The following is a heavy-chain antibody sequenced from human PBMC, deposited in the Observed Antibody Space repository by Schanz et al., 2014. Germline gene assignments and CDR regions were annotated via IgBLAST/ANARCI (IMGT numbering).Heavy chain of an antibody. CDR2: LRSDGSRR. CDR3: AKDPPRGVRTPIKPNLDY. D-gene: IGHD3-10*01. V-gene: IGHV3-30*02. CDR1: GYSFSDYD. J-gene: IGHJ4*02. Sequence: VQLVESGGGVVQPGGSLRLSCVGSGYSFSDYDMYWIRQAPGKGLEWLAFLRSDGSRRDYADSVKGRFTISRDNSRNTLSLQMSSLRPEDTAVYYCAKDPPRGVRTPIKPNLDYWGQGTRVTVS.